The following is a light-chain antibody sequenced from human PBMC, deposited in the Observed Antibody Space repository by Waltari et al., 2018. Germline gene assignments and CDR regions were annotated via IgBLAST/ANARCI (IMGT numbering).Light chain of an antibody. CDR3: QQLNSYPRT. Sequence: DIQLTQSPSFLSASVGDRVTITCRASQGISSYLAWYQQKPGKAPKLLIYAASTLQSGGPSGFSGSGSGKEFTLTISSLQPEDFATYYCQQLNSYPRTFGQGTKLEIK. J-gene: IGKJ2*01. CDR1: QGISSY. V-gene: IGKV1-9*01. CDR2: AAS.